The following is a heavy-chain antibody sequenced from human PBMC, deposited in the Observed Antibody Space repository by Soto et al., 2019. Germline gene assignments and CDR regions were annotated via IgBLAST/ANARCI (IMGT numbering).Heavy chain of an antibody. J-gene: IGHJ3*02. CDR2: IYSGGSI. CDR1: GFTVSNNY. V-gene: IGHV3-53*02. Sequence: EVQLVESGGGLIQPGGSLRLSCEASGFTVSNNYMSWVRQAPGKGLEWVTGIYSGGSIYYADAVKGRFTISRDNSKNTLYLQMNSLRAEDTAVYYCARSQDFDIWGQGTMVTVSS. CDR3: ARSQDFDI.